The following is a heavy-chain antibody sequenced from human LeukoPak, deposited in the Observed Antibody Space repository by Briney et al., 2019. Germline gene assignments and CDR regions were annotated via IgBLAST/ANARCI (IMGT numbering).Heavy chain of an antibody. V-gene: IGHV3-30*18. CDR3: AKGVSSSWSNDAFDI. D-gene: IGHD6-13*01. Sequence: GGPLRLSCAASGFTFSNYGMNWVRQAPGKGLEWVAVISYDGSNKYYADSVKGRFTISRDNSKNTLYLQMNSLRTEDTAVYYCAKGVSSSWSNDAFDIWGQGTMVTVSS. J-gene: IGHJ3*02. CDR2: ISYDGSNK. CDR1: GFTFSNYG.